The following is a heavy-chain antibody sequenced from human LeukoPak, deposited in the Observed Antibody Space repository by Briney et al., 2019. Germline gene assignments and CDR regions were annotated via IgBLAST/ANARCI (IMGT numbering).Heavy chain of an antibody. J-gene: IGHJ6*03. CDR1: GGSFSGYY. D-gene: IGHD2-15*01. V-gene: IGHV4-34*01. CDR3: ARLGYCSGVSCYSLYYYYYYMDV. CDR2: INHSGST. Sequence: PSETLSLTCAVYGGSFSGYYWSWIRQPPGKGLEWIGEINHSGSTNYNPSLKSRVTISVDTSKNQFSLKLSSVTAADTAVYYCARLGYCSGVSCYSLYYYYYYMDVWGKGTTVTVSS.